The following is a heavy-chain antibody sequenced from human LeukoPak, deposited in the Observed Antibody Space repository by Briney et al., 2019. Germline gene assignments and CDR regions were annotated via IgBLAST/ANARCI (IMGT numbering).Heavy chain of an antibody. CDR1: GFTFSSYS. J-gene: IGHJ6*03. V-gene: IGHV3-21*01. CDR3: ARDRRFAALERGYYMDV. D-gene: IGHD6-6*01. CDR2: ISSSSSYI. Sequence: NPGGSLRLSCAASGFTFSSYSMNWVRQAPGKGLEWVPSISSSSSYIYYADSVKGRFTISRDNAKNSLYLQMNSLRAEDTAVYYCARDRRFAALERGYYMDVWGKGTTVTVSS.